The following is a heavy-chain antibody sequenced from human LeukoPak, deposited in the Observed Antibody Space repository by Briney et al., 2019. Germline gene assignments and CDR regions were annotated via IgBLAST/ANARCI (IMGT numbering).Heavy chain of an antibody. J-gene: IGHJ4*02. D-gene: IGHD4-11*01. V-gene: IGHV3-66*02. Sequence: PGGSLRLSCAASGFTVSSNYMSWVRQAPGKGLEWVSVIYSGGSTYYADSVKGRFTISRDNSKNTLYLQMNGLRAEDTAVYYCARDKMKGDARLGLQKWGQGTLVTVSS. CDR3: ARDKMKGDARLGLQK. CDR2: IYSGGST. CDR1: GFTVSSNY.